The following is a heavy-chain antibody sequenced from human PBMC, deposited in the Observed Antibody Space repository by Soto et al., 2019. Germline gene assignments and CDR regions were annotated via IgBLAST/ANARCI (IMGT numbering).Heavy chain of an antibody. V-gene: IGHV3-30*18. Sequence: PGGSLRLSCAASGFTFNIYGMHWVRQAPDKGLEWVAPISYDGSNQYYADPVKGRFTISRDNSKNTLFLQMNSLRADDTAVYYCAKDQASGQGSFDSWGQGTLVTVSS. CDR3: AKDQASGQGSFDS. CDR2: ISYDGSNQ. J-gene: IGHJ4*02. CDR1: GFTFNIYG.